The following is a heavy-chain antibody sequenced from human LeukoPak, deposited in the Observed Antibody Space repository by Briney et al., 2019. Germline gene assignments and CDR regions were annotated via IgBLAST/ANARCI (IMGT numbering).Heavy chain of an antibody. CDR1: GYTFTSYY. D-gene: IGHD3-10*01. V-gene: IGHV1-46*01. Sequence: GASVKVSCKASGYTFTSYYMHWVRQAPGQGLEWMGIINPSGGSTSYAQKFQGRVTMTRDMSTSTVYMELSSLRSEDTAVYYCARVAVRGVIIDYWGQGTLVTVSS. CDR2: INPSGGST. J-gene: IGHJ4*02. CDR3: ARVAVRGVIIDY.